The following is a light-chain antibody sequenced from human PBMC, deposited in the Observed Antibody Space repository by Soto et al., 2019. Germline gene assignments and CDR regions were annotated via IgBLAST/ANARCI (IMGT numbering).Light chain of an antibody. Sequence: DIVMTQSPDSLAVSLCERSTINCKSSQSVLDSSTKKNYLAWYQQKPGQSPKLLIYWASTREVGVPDRVSGSGSRTDFTLTISRLQAADVAFYYCQQYLSSVYTLGQGNKLEIK. V-gene: IGKV4-1*01. J-gene: IGKJ2*01. CDR3: QQYLSSVYT. CDR1: QSVLDSSTKKNY. CDR2: WAS.